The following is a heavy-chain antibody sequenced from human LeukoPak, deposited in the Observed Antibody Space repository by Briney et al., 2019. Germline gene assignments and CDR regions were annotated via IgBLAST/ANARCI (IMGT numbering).Heavy chain of an antibody. J-gene: IGHJ5*02. Sequence: ASVKVSCKASGYTFTGYYMHWVRQAPGRGLECMAWINPNSGATKYAQKFQGRVTMTRDTSISTAYMEVSRLRFDDTAVYYCARDGGWYQLLWWFDPWGQGTLVTVSS. CDR1: GYTFTGYY. V-gene: IGHV1-2*02. CDR2: INPNSGAT. CDR3: ARDGGWYQLLWWFDP. D-gene: IGHD2-2*01.